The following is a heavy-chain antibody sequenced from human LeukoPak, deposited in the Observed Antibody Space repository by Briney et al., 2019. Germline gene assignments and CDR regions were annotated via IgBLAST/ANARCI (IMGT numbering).Heavy chain of an antibody. CDR3: AKGLWFGELLFPPLGY. D-gene: IGHD3-10*01. Sequence: GGSLRLSCAASGFILSSYGMHWVRQAPGKGLEWVAVTSYDGSNKYYADSVKGRFTISRDNSKNTLYLQMNSLRAEDTAVYYCAKGLWFGELLFPPLGYWGQGTLVTVSS. CDR2: TSYDGSNK. J-gene: IGHJ4*02. V-gene: IGHV3-30*18. CDR1: GFILSSYG.